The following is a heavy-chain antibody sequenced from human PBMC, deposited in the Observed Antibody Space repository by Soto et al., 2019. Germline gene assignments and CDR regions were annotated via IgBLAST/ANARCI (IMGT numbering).Heavy chain of an antibody. V-gene: IGHV1-8*02. J-gene: IGHJ5*02. Sequence: SVKVSCKASGYTFINYDISWVRQATGQGLEWMGWMNPGSGKTGYANKFQGRVTMTRDSSTSTAHLELSSLTSEDTAVYYCARMASFGTLNWFDPWGQGTLVTVPQ. CDR3: ARMASFGTLNWFDP. D-gene: IGHD3-16*01. CDR1: GYTFINYD. CDR2: MNPGSGKT.